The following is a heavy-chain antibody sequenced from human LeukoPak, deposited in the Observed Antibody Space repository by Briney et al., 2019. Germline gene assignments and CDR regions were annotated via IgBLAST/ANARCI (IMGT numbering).Heavy chain of an antibody. CDR2: ISYDGSNE. CDR3: ATGGKFDFWSGYHIDN. Sequence: GRSLRLSCEVSGFTFSSNAMHWVRQAPGKGLEWVAVISYDGSNENFADSVKGRFTVSRDNSKHTLYLHMNSLRSDDTAMYYCATGGKFDFWSGYHIDNWGQGTLVTVSS. V-gene: IGHV3-30*04. J-gene: IGHJ4*02. CDR1: GFTFSSNA. D-gene: IGHD3-3*01.